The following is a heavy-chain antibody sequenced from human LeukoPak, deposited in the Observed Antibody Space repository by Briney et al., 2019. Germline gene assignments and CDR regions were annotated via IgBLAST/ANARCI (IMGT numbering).Heavy chain of an antibody. Sequence: SETLSLTCAVYGGSFSGYYWSWIRQPPGKGLEWIGYIYYSGSTNYNPSLKSRFTISVDTSKNQFSLKLSSVTAADTAVYYCARHSGYDKYYFDYWGQGTLVTVSS. J-gene: IGHJ4*02. CDR2: IYYSGST. D-gene: IGHD5-12*01. V-gene: IGHV4-59*08. CDR1: GGSFSGYY. CDR3: ARHSGYDKYYFDY.